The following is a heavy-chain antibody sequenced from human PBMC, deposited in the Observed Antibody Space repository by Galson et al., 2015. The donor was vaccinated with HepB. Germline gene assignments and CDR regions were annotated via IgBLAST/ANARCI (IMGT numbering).Heavy chain of an antibody. CDR2: IIPMYDSI. Sequence: SVKVSCKAPGDTFRSWATSWVRQAPGQGLEWMGSIIPMYDSIHYAQRFQGRLRITADESTHTSYMELRSLTSEDTAVYYCGRSSFWSGGYGTDVWGQGTTVTVS. D-gene: IGHD3-3*01. CDR3: GRSSFWSGGYGTDV. CDR1: GDTFRSWA. J-gene: IGHJ6*02. V-gene: IGHV1-69*13.